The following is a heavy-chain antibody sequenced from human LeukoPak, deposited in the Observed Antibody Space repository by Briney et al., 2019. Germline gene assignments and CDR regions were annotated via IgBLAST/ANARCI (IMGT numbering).Heavy chain of an antibody. Sequence: SVKVSCKASGGTFSSYAISWVRQAPGQGLEWMGRIIPIFGIANYAQKFQGRVTITADKSTSTAYMELSSLRSEDTAVYYCAREYCSRTSCYRWFDPWGQGTLVTVSS. CDR2: IIPIFGIA. CDR3: AREYCSRTSCYRWFDP. CDR1: GGTFSSYA. D-gene: IGHD2-2*01. V-gene: IGHV1-69*04. J-gene: IGHJ5*02.